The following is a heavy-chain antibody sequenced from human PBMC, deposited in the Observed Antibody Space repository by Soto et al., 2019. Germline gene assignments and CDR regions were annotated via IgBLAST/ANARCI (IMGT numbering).Heavy chain of an antibody. J-gene: IGHJ4*02. CDR1: GFTFSSYA. Sequence: GSLRLSCAASGFTFSSYAMSWVRQAPGKGLEWVSAISGSGGSTYYADSVKGRFTISRDNSKNTLYLQMNSLRAEDTAVYYCAKDTMVRGVINYWGQGTLVTVSS. V-gene: IGHV3-23*01. CDR3: AKDTMVRGVINY. D-gene: IGHD3-10*01. CDR2: ISGSGGST.